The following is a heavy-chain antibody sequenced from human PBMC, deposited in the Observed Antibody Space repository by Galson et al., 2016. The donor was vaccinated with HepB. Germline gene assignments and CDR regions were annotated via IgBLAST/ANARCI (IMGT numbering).Heavy chain of an antibody. CDR3: ARATTHDFRTGYFWPTNYYFYGMDV. D-gene: IGHD3/OR15-3a*01. CDR1: GYSFISYA. Sequence: SVKVSCKGSGYSFISYAIHWVRQAPGQRLEWMGWINGGNGNTKYSEKFQGRVNLTRDISASTAYMELSSLRSGDTAMYYCARATTHDFRTGYFWPTNYYFYGMDVWGQGTTVTVSS. V-gene: IGHV1-3*01. J-gene: IGHJ6*02. CDR2: INGGNGNT.